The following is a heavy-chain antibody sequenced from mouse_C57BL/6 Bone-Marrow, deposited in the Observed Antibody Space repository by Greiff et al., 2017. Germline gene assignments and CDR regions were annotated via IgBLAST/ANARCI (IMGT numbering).Heavy chain of an antibody. V-gene: IGHV1-23*01. CDR2: LDPETCGT. Sequence: VKLVESGAELVRPGASVKLSCKASGYTFTAYEMHCVKQTPVHGLEWIGALDPETCGTAYNQKFKGKATLTADKSSSTAYMELRSLTSEDSAVYYCTREDYGSSYGDFFDYWGQGTTLTVSS. J-gene: IGHJ2*01. CDR1: GYTFTAYE. D-gene: IGHD1-1*01. CDR3: TREDYGSSYGDFFDY.